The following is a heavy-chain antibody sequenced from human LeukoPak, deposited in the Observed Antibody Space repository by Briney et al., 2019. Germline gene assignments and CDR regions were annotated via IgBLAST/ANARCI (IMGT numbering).Heavy chain of an antibody. V-gene: IGHV3-33*06. CDR2: IWFDGSNQ. J-gene: IGHJ6*03. D-gene: IGHD2-2*01. CDR1: GFIFSNYY. CDR3: AKDEADIVVVPAASGSYYMDV. Sequence: GRSLRLSCVASGFIFSNYYMHWVRQAPGKGLEWVAVIWFDGSNQNYADSVKGRFTISRDNSKNTLYLQMNSLRAEDTAVYYCAKDEADIVVVPAASGSYYMDVWGKGTTVTVSS.